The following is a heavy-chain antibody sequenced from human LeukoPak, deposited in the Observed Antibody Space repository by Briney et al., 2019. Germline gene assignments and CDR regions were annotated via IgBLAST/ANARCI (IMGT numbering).Heavy chain of an antibody. D-gene: IGHD2-21*01. CDR2: ISSDGSAI. J-gene: IGHJ4*02. V-gene: IGHV3-11*01. CDR3: AKSRGYSLSFDY. CDR1: GFTFTDYC. Sequence: GGSLRLSCAASGFTFTDYCLSWIRQAPGKGLDWLSYISSDGSAISYADSVRGRFTISRDNAKNSLFLQMSSLRAEDTAMYYCAKSRGYSLSFDYWGQGILVTVSS.